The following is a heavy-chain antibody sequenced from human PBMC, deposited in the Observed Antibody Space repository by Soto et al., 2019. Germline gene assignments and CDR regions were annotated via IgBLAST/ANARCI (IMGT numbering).Heavy chain of an antibody. D-gene: IGHD1-7*01. CDR3: ARGAPQGGTTAIDY. CDR1: GGSFSGYY. V-gene: IGHV4-34*01. J-gene: IGHJ4*02. Sequence: PSETLSLTCAVYGGSFSGYYWSWIRQPPGKGLEWIGEINHSGSTNYNPSLKSRVTISVDTSKNQFSLKLSSVTAADTAVYYCARGAPQGGTTAIDYWGQGTLVTVSS. CDR2: INHSGST.